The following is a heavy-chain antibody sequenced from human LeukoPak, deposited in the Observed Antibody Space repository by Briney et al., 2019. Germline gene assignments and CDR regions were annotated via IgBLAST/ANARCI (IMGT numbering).Heavy chain of an antibody. J-gene: IGHJ4*02. CDR1: GYTFTGYY. CDR2: INPNSGGT. CDR3: ARRDLVAAAGSDY. Sequence: ASVKVSCKASGYTFTGYYMHWVRQAPGQGLEWMGWINPNSGGTNYAQKFQGRVTMTRDTSISTAYMELSGLRSDDTAVYYCARRDLVAAAGSDYWGQGTLVTVSS. D-gene: IGHD6-13*01. V-gene: IGHV1-2*02.